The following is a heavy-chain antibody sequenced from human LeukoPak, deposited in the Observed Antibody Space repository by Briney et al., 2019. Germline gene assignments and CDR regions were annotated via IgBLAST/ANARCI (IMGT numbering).Heavy chain of an antibody. J-gene: IGHJ4*02. Sequence: GGSLRLSCAASGFTFDDYAMHWVRQAPGKGLEWVSGISWNIGSIGYADSVKGRFTISRDIAKNTLYLQMNSLRAEDTGVYYCAKDHYWSIDYWGRGTLVTVSS. CDR3: AKDHYWSIDY. V-gene: IGHV3-9*01. CDR2: ISWNIGSI. D-gene: IGHD3-3*01. CDR1: GFTFDDYA.